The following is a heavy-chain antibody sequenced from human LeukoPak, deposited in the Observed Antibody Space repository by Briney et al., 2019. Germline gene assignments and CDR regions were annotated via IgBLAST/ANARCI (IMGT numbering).Heavy chain of an antibody. V-gene: IGHV3-53*04. J-gene: IGHJ4*02. Sequence: PGWSLTVSCAASGFTFSSYAMSWVRQAPGKGLEWVSVMYSNGTTHYADSVKGRLTVSRHNSKNTLYLQMNSLRHEDTALYYCARMVWAAMANWGQGTRVTVSS. D-gene: IGHD5-18*01. CDR3: ARMVWAAMAN. CDR1: GFTFSSYA. CDR2: MYSNGTT.